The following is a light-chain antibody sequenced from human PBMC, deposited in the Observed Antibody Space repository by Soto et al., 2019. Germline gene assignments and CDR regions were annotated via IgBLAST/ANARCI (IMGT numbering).Light chain of an antibody. V-gene: IGKV1-5*01. Sequence: DIQMTQSPSTLSASLGERVTITCWASQSIGSWLAWHQQKPGKAPKLLIYDATYLESGVPSRFSGSGSGTDFTLTISSLQPDDSATYYCQQYESHSETFGQGTKVEIK. J-gene: IGKJ1*01. CDR1: QSIGSW. CDR2: DAT. CDR3: QQYESHSET.